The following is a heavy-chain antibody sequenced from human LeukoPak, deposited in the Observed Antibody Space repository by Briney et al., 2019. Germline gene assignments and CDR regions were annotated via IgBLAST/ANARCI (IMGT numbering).Heavy chain of an antibody. Sequence: GGSLRLSCKGSGFTFGDYAMSWFRQAPGKGLEWVGFIRNKTYGETTEDAASVKGRVIISRDDSKSIAYLQMNSLKTEDTAVYYCTRDRTGDRTDAFDIWGQGTMVTVSS. J-gene: IGHJ3*02. CDR2: IRNKTYGETT. CDR1: GFTFGDYA. CDR3: TRDRTGDRTDAFDI. V-gene: IGHV3-49*03. D-gene: IGHD7-27*01.